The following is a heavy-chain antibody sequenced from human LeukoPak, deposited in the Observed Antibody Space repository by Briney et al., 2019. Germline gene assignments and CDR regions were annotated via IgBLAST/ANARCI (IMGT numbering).Heavy chain of an antibody. V-gene: IGHV4-30-4*01. Sequence: SETLSLTCTVSGGSISSGDYYWSWIRQPPGKGLEWIGYIYYSGSTYYNPSLKSRVTISVDTSKNQFSLKLSSVTAADTAVYYCARAGLRYGIDYWGQGTLVTVSS. CDR2: IYYSGST. CDR1: GGSISSGDYY. J-gene: IGHJ4*02. CDR3: ARAGLRYGIDY. D-gene: IGHD1-1*01.